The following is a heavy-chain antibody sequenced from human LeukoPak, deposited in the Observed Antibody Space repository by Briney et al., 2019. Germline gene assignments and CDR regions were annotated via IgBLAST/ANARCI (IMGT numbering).Heavy chain of an antibody. CDR3: ARGDDYGDYWGLY. CDR1: GYTLTELS. D-gene: IGHD4-17*01. J-gene: IGHJ4*02. CDR2: ISTYNGNT. V-gene: IGHV1-18*01. Sequence: ASVKVSCKVSGYTLTELSMHWVRQAPGKGLEWMGWISTYNGNTNYAQKLQGRVTMTTDTSTSTAYMELRSLISDDAAVYYCARGDDYGDYWGLYWGQGTLVTVSS.